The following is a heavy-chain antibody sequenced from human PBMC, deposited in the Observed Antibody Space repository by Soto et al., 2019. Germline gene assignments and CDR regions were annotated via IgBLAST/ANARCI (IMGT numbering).Heavy chain of an antibody. Sequence: QLQLQESGPGLVKPSETLSLTCTVSGGSVSSGDYYWSWIRQPPVRGLEWIATIHYSGVTFYNPSLRSRVTISVDSSTDRFSLNLNSVTAADTALYYCARLPMEHRSLDYWCHGTLVTVSS. J-gene: IGHJ4*01. CDR2: IHYSGVT. V-gene: IGHV4-39*01. CDR1: GGSVSSGDYY. D-gene: IGHD1-1*01. CDR3: ARLPMEHRSLDY.